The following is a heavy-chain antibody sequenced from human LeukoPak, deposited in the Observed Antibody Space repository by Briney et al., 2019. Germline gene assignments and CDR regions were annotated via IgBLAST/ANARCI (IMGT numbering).Heavy chain of an antibody. CDR1: GGPLSRYY. J-gene: IGHJ1*01. CDR3: ERGFTSHAEYFQH. CDR2: IYYSGST. Sequence: SETLSLTCTVSGGPLSRYYWIWIRQPPGKALEGIGYIYYSGSTNYNPSLKNLVTISVETPKHQFSPKLHSVTAADTSVYYCERGFTSHAEYFQHWGQGTLVTVSS. V-gene: IGHV4-59*08. D-gene: IGHD3-16*01.